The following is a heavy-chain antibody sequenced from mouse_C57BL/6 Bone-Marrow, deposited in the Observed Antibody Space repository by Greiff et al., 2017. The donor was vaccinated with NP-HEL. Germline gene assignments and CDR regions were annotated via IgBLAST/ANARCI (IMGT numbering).Heavy chain of an antibody. CDR1: GFTFSDYY. CDR3: ARDGYDGYLPLPMDY. Sequence: EVKVVESEGGLVQPGSSMKLSCTASGFTFSDYYMAWVRQVPEKGLEWVANINYDGSSTYYLDSLKSRFIISRDNAKNILFLQMSSLKSEDTATYYCARDGYDGYLPLPMDYWGQGTSVTVSS. V-gene: IGHV5-16*01. J-gene: IGHJ4*01. D-gene: IGHD2-3*01. CDR2: INYDGSST.